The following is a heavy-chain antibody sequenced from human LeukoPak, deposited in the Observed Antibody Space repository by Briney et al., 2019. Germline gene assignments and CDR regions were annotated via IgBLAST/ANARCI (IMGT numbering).Heavy chain of an antibody. D-gene: IGHD4-17*01. J-gene: IGHJ4*02. Sequence: PSETLSLTCTVSGGSISSYYWSWIRQPPGKGLEWVGYIYYSGSTNYNPSLKSRVTISVDTSKNQFSLKLSSVTAADTAVYYCARTTVTTLNFDYWGQGTLVTVSS. V-gene: IGHV4-59*08. CDR2: IYYSGST. CDR3: ARTTVTTLNFDY. CDR1: GGSISSYY.